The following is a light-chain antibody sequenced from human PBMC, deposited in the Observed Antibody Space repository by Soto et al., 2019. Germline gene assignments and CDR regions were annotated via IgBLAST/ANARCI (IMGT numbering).Light chain of an antibody. J-gene: IGLJ2*01. CDR3: TSYAGSNNLVV. CDR1: SSDVGGYNY. CDR2: EVS. Sequence: QSALPQPPSASGSPGPSVTLSCTGTSSDVGGYNYVSWYQQHPGKAPKLMMYEVSKRPSGVPDRFSGSKSGNTASLTVSGLQAEDEAHYYCTSYAGSNNLVVSGGGTKLTVL. V-gene: IGLV2-8*01.